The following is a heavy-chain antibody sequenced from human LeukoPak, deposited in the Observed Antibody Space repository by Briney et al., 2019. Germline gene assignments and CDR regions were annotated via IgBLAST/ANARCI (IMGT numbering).Heavy chain of an antibody. V-gene: IGHV3-33*01. J-gene: IGHJ4*02. Sequence: VGSLRLSCAASGFTFSSYGMPWVRQAPGQGLGGVAVIWYDGSNKYYADSLKSRFTISRDNSKNTLYLQMNSLRAEDTAVYYCARDGSPSTRGLDYWGQGTLVTVSS. D-gene: IGHD1-26*01. CDR1: GFTFSSYG. CDR3: ARDGSPSTRGLDY. CDR2: IWYDGSNK.